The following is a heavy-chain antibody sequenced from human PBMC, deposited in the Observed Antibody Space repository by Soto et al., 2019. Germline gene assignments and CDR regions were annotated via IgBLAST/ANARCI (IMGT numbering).Heavy chain of an antibody. Sequence: SVKVSCKASGGTFSSYTISWVRQAPGQGLEWMGRIIPILGIANYAQKFQGRVTITADKSTSTAYMELSSLRSEHTAVYYCARVGFMTTVTTHPLEYFQHSGQATLVTVSS. J-gene: IGHJ1*01. CDR2: IIPILGIA. CDR3: ARVGFMTTVTTHPLEYFQH. CDR1: GGTFSSYT. V-gene: IGHV1-69*02. D-gene: IGHD4-17*01.